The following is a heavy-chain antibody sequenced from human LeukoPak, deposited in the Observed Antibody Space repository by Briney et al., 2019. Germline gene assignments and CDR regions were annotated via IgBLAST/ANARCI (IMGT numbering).Heavy chain of an antibody. Sequence: GGSLRLSCAASGFTFTNYWMSWVRHAPGKGLEWVANIKQDGSDKYYVASVKGRFTISRDNAKNSLYLQMNSLRAEDTAVYYCARENWGDYFDYWGQGTLVTVSS. V-gene: IGHV3-7*04. D-gene: IGHD7-27*01. CDR1: GFTFTNYW. J-gene: IGHJ4*02. CDR3: ARENWGDYFDY. CDR2: IKQDGSDK.